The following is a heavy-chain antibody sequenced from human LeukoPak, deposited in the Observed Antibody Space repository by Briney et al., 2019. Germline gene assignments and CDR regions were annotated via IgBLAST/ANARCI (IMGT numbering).Heavy chain of an antibody. Sequence: PGGSQRLSCAASGFTFSDYYMSWIRQAPGKGLEWVSYISSSGSTIYYADSVKGRFTISRDNAKNSLYLQMNSLRAEDTAVYYCATSVAGLRYFDYWGQGTLVTVSS. CDR1: GFTFSDYY. CDR2: ISSSGSTI. D-gene: IGHD6-19*01. V-gene: IGHV3-11*01. CDR3: ATSVAGLRYFDY. J-gene: IGHJ4*02.